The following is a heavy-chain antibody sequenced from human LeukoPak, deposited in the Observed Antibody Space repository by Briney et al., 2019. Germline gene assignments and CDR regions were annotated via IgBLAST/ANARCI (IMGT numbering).Heavy chain of an antibody. J-gene: IGHJ6*03. V-gene: IGHV3-11*01. D-gene: IGHD1-26*01. CDR3: ARGLGRYYYYMDV. Sequence: ETGGSLRLSCAASGFTFSEYYMSWIRQAPGKGLEWVSYIRSSGSTIYYADSVKGRFTISRDNAKNSLYLQINSLRAEDTAVYYCARGLGRYYYYMDVWGKGTTVTVSS. CDR1: GFTFSEYY. CDR2: IRSSGSTI.